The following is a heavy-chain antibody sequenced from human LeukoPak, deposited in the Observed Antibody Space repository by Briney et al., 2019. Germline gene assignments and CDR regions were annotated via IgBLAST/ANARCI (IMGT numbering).Heavy chain of an antibody. CDR1: GFTFSNAW. CDR3: TTYRGAYRKDYFDY. V-gene: IGHV3-15*01. D-gene: IGHD3-10*01. J-gene: IGHJ4*02. CDR2: IKRTTDGGTT. Sequence: PGGSLRLSCAASGFTFSNAWMNWVRQAPGKGLEWVGRIKRTTDGGTTDYAAPVKGRFTISRDDSKNTLYLQMNSLKTEDTSVYYCTTYRGAYRKDYFDYWGQGTLVTVSS.